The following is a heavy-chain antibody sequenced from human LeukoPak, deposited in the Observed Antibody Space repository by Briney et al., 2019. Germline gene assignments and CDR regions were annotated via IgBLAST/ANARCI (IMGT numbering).Heavy chain of an antibody. CDR3: ARSACSRTTCPDY. CDR2: IIPNSGDT. V-gene: IGHV1-2*02. CDR1: GYTFTDYS. Sequence: ASVKVSCKASGYTFTDYSIHWVRQAPGQGLEWMGWIIPNSGDTNYAQKFQGRVTMTRDTSISTAYMELTSLRYDDAAVYYCARSACSRTTCPDYWGQGTLVTISS. D-gene: IGHD2-2*01. J-gene: IGHJ4*02.